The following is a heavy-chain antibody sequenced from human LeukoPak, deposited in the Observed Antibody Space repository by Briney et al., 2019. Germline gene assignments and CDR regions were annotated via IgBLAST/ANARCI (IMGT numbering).Heavy chain of an antibody. J-gene: IGHJ4*02. CDR2: IYSGGGA. Sequence: GGSLRLSCAASGFTFSSYAMHWVRQAPGKGLEWVSVIYSGGGAYYPNSVKGRFTISRDNSKNTLYLQMNSLRAEDTAVYYCASTSRDGNGHYWEWGQGTLDTVSS. CDR3: ASTSRDGNGHYWE. V-gene: IGHV3-66*01. CDR1: GFTFSSYA. D-gene: IGHD3-22*01.